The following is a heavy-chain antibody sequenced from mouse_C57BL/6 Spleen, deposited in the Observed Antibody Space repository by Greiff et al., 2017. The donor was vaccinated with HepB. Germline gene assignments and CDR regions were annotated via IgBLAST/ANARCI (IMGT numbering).Heavy chain of an antibody. Sequence: QVQLQQPGAELVMPGASVKLSCKASGYTFTSYWMHWVKQRPGQGLEWIGEIDPSDSYTNYNQKFKGKSTLTVDTSSSTAYMQLSSLTSEDSAVYYCARGGYSNYGYFDVWGTGTTVTVSS. CDR3: ARGGYSNYGYFDV. CDR1: GYTFTSYW. J-gene: IGHJ1*03. D-gene: IGHD2-5*01. V-gene: IGHV1-69*01. CDR2: IDPSDSYT.